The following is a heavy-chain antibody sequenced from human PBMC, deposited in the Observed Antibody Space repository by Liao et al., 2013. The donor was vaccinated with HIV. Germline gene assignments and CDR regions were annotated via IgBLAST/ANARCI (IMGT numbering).Heavy chain of an antibody. CDR1: GGSINSDY. Sequence: QVQLQESGPGLVKPSETLSLTCSVSGGSINSDYWAWVRQSAGKGLEWMGRIYGSGSSKLNPALKSRLTLSSDTHKNELSLKLTSVTAADTAIYYCARDNYQSVDQAWFDPWGQGILVTV. CDR3: ARDNYQSVDQAWFDP. V-gene: IGHV4-4*07. D-gene: IGHD5-12*01. J-gene: IGHJ5*02. CDR2: IYGSGSS.